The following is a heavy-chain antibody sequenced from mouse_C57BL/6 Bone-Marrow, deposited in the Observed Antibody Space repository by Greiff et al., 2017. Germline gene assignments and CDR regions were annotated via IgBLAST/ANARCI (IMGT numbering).Heavy chain of an antibody. Sequence: QVQLQQSGPELVRPGASVKISCKAPGYPFTSPWMPWVRQRPGQGLAWLGALFPGSGSTYYNEKFKGKATLTVDTSSSTAYMQLSSRTSEDSAVYFCAREEDIYYGIPYAMDYWGQGTAVTVSS. J-gene: IGHJ4*01. V-gene: IGHV1-56*01. D-gene: IGHD2-1*01. CDR3: AREEDIYYGIPYAMDY. CDR1: GYPFTSPW. CDR2: LFPGSGST.